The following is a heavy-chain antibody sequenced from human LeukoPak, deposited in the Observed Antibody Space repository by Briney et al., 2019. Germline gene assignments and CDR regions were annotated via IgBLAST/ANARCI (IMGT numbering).Heavy chain of an antibody. Sequence: SETLSLTCTVSGGSISSYYWSWIRQPPGKGLEWIGYIYYSGSTNYNPSLKSRVTISVDTSKNQFSPKLSSVTAADTAVYYCARDLQSGPPVGWGQGTLVTVSS. CDR1: GGSISSYY. D-gene: IGHD3-16*01. CDR3: ARDLQSGPPVG. CDR2: IYYSGST. J-gene: IGHJ4*02. V-gene: IGHV4-59*01.